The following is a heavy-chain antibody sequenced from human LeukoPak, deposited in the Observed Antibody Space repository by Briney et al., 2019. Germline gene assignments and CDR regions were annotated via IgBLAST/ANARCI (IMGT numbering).Heavy chain of an antibody. Sequence: GSLRLSCAASGFIVSSNYMTWVRQAPGKGLEWVSVIYSDGKTYYADSVKGRFTISRDNSKNTLYLQMNSLRAEDTAVYYCAREWELQDGFDIWGQGTMVTVSS. V-gene: IGHV3-53*01. CDR3: AREWELQDGFDI. J-gene: IGHJ3*02. CDR2: IYSDGKT. D-gene: IGHD1-26*01. CDR1: GFIVSSNY.